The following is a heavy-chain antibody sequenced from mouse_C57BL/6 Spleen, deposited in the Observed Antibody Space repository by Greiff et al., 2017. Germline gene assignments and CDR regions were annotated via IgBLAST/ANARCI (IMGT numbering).Heavy chain of an antibody. CDR3: AREGLGIYGNYYYAMDY. J-gene: IGHJ4*01. CDR2: IRNKANGYTT. V-gene: IGHV7-3*01. Sequence: EVKLMASGGGLVQPGGSLSLSCAASGYTFTDYYMSWVRQPPGKALEWLGFIRNKANGYTTESSASVKGRFTISRDNSQSILYLQMNALRAEDSATYYCAREGLGIYGNYYYAMDYWGQGTSVTVSS. D-gene: IGHD2-1*01. CDR1: GYTFTDYY.